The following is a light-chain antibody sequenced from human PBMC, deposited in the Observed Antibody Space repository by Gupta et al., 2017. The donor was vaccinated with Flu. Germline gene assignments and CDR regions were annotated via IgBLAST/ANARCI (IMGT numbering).Light chain of an antibody. CDR2: GTS. CDR3: QQYGTSPVT. CDR1: QSVSSGC. Sequence: SLSPGERATLSCRASQSVSSGCLAWYQQKPGQAPRLLIYGTSSRFTGTPDRFSGSGSGTDFTLTISRLELEDFAVYYCQQYGTSPVTFGPGTKVEIK. V-gene: IGKV3-20*01. J-gene: IGKJ4*01.